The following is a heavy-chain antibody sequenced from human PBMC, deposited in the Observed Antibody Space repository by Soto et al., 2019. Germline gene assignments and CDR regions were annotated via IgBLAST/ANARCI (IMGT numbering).Heavy chain of an antibody. Sequence: QVQLVQSGAEVKKPGASVKVSCKASGYTFTRYDINWVRQATGQGLEWMGWMNPNSGNTAYAQKFQGRVTMTRNTPQRTAYRGLSSLRSEDQGVYYRARGGSGGGGNWFDPWGQGTLVTVSS. CDR1: GYTFTRYD. J-gene: IGHJ5*02. V-gene: IGHV1-8*01. D-gene: IGHD3-10*01. CDR3: ARGGSGGGGNWFDP. CDR2: MNPNSGNT.